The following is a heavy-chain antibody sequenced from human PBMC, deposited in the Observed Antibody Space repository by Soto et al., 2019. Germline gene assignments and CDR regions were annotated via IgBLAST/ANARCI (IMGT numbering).Heavy chain of an antibody. D-gene: IGHD3-22*01. CDR1: ASPLLYNK. CDR3: VRDTYFPDSSGYTRCFDY. Sequence: LXLPSPDSASPLLYNKIDSGRQAPGKGIEWVGRSTDKAQGYSTAYAASVKGRFTTSRDESKNSVYLQMNSLKNEDTAVYYCVRDTYFPDSSGYTRCFDYWGQGTLVIGSS. J-gene: IGHJ4*02. V-gene: IGHV3-72*01. CDR2: STDKAQGYST.